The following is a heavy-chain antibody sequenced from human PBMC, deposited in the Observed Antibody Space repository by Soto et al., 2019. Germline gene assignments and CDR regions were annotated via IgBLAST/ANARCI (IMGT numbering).Heavy chain of an antibody. V-gene: IGHV3-21*01. D-gene: IGHD6-13*01. CDR1: GFTFSSYS. Sequence: PGGSLRLSCAASGFTFSSYSMNWVRQAPGKGLEWVSSIRSSSSYIYYADSVKGRFTISRDNAKNSLYLQMNSLRAEDTAVYYCARDSMQQLVLWDATSIDYWGQGTLVTVSS. CDR3: ARDSMQQLVLWDATSIDY. CDR2: IRSSSSYI. J-gene: IGHJ4*02.